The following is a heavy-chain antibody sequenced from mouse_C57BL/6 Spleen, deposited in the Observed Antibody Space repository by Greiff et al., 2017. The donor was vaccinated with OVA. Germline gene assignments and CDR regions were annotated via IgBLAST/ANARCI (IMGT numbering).Heavy chain of an antibody. J-gene: IGHJ2*01. V-gene: IGHV3-6*01. CDR3: ARASELGSFFGY. D-gene: IGHD4-1*01. Sequence: EVKLQESGPGLVKPSQSLSLTCSVTGYSITSGYYWNWIRQFPGNKLEWMGYISYDGSNNYNPSLKNRISITRDTSKNQFFLKLNSVTTEDTATYYCARASELGSFFGYWGQGTTLTVSS. CDR2: ISYDGSN. CDR1: GYSITSGYY.